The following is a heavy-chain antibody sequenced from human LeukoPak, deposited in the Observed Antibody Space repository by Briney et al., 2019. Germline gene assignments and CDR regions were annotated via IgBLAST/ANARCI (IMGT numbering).Heavy chain of an antibody. CDR3: ARLKVIIGVEAMFDY. V-gene: IGHV3-53*01. CDR1: GFTVSSNY. Sequence: GGSLRLSCAASGFTVSSNYMSWVRQAPGKGLEWVSVIYSGGSTYYADSVKGRFTISRDNSKNTLYLQMNSLRAEDTAVYYCARLKVIIGVEAMFDYWGQGTLVTVSS. D-gene: IGHD3-3*01. J-gene: IGHJ4*02. CDR2: IYSGGST.